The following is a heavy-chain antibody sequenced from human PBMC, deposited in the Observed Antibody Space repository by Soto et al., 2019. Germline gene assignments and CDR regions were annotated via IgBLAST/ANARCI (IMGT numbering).Heavy chain of an antibody. CDR2: LSASGGNI. J-gene: IGHJ2*01. CDR3: AKVAGGLGYFDL. CDR1: GFIFSDYA. D-gene: IGHD3-16*01. Sequence: EVQLLESGGGLARPGGSLRLSCVASGFIFSDYAMTWIRQAPGKGLEWVATLSASGGNIEYTDSLKGRFTISRDMSKKMVYLQINGLTADDTAVHYCAKVAGGLGYFDLWGRGTLVTVSS. V-gene: IGHV3-23*01.